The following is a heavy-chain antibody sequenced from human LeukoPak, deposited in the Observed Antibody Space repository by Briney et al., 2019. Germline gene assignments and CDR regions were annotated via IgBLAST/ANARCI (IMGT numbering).Heavy chain of an antibody. V-gene: IGHV3-64*01. Sequence: GGSLRLSCAASGFTFSSYAMHWVRQAPGKGLEYVSAISSNGGSTYYANSVKGRFTISRDNSKNTLYLQMGSLRAEDMAVYYXXXXXXXXGDPQNFDYWGQGTLVTVSS. J-gene: IGHJ4*02. CDR1: GFTFSSYA. CDR2: ISSNGGST. D-gene: IGHD4-17*01. CDR3: XXXXXXXGDPQNFDY.